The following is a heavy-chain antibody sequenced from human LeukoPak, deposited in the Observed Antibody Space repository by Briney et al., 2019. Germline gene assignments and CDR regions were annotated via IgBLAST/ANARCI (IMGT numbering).Heavy chain of an antibody. CDR3: ANSAWSDDYGDY. D-gene: IGHD2-15*01. CDR2: ISGSGGST. Sequence: GGSLRLSCAASGFTFGSYAMSWVRQAPGKGLEWVSAISGSGGSTYYADSVKGRFTISRDNSKNTLYQQMNSLRAEDTAVYYCANSAWSDDYGDYWGQGTLVTVSS. CDR1: GFTFGSYA. J-gene: IGHJ4*02. V-gene: IGHV3-23*01.